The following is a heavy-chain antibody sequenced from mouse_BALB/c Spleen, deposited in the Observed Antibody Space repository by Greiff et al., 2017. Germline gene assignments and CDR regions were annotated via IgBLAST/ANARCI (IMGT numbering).Heavy chain of an antibody. CDR3: ATPGAMDY. CDR2: IDPANGNT. Sequence: EVQAQKSGAELVKPGASVKLSCTASGFNIKDTYMHWVKQRPEQGLEWIGRIDPANGNTKYDPKFQGKATITADTSSNTAYLQLSSLTSEDTAVYYCATPGAMDYWGQGTSVTVSS. CDR1: GFNIKDTY. V-gene: IGHV14-3*02. J-gene: IGHJ4*01.